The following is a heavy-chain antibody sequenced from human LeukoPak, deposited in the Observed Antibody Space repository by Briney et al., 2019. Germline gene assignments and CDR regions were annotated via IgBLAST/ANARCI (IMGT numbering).Heavy chain of an antibody. Sequence: SESLSLTCAVYGGSFSGYYWSWIRHPPGKGREWIGEINHSGSTNYNPSLKSRVTISVDTSKNQFSLKLSSVTAADTAVYYCARTRLRRGFDYWGQGTLVTVSS. CDR3: ARTRLRRGFDY. CDR1: GGSFSGYY. V-gene: IGHV4-34*01. J-gene: IGHJ4*02. CDR2: INHSGST.